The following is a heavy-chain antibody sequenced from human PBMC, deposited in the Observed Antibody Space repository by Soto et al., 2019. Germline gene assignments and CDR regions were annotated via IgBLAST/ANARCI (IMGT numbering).Heavy chain of an antibody. CDR3: VKGTQTPDY. CDR2: ISVSGGST. Sequence: PGGSLRLSCAASGFTFSRNWMNWVRQAPGKGLEWVSGISVSGGSTYYADSVKGRFTISRDNSKTMLYLQMNSLRAEDTAMYYCVKGTQTPDYWGQGTLVTVSS. CDR1: GFTFSRNW. J-gene: IGHJ4*02. V-gene: IGHV3-23*01.